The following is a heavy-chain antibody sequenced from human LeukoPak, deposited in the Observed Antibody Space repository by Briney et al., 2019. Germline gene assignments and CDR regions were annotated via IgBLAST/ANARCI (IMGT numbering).Heavy chain of an antibody. V-gene: IGHV4-34*01. CDR3: ARVGVGYSSGYYSPKNFDY. J-gene: IGHJ4*02. CDR2: TNHSGST. D-gene: IGHD3-22*01. CDR1: GGSFSGYY. Sequence: SETLSLTCAVYGGSFSGYYWSWIRQPPGKGLEWIGETNHSGSTNYNPSLKSRVSISVDTSKNQFSLKLSSVTAADTAVYYCARVGVGYSSGYYSPKNFDYWGQGTLVTVSS.